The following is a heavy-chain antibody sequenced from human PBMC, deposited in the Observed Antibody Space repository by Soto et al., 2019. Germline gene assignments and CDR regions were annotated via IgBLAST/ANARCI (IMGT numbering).Heavy chain of an antibody. Sequence: QVQLQESGPGPVKPSETLALTCTVSGGSISSGDDYWNWIRQSPGKGLEWLGYIYYNGNTYYNPSLESLLTMSVDTSKNQFSLQLISVTAADTAVYYCARGMGIPVTAPHFGDWGQGILVTVSA. D-gene: IGHD3-16*01. CDR2: IYYNGNT. J-gene: IGHJ4*02. CDR3: ARGMGIPVTAPHFGD. V-gene: IGHV4-30-4*01. CDR1: GGSISSGDDY.